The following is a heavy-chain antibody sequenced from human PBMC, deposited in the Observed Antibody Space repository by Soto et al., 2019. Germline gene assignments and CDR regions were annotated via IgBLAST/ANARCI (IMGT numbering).Heavy chain of an antibody. CDR3: ARGIFGSGTANDY. CDR1: GFTFSGSW. D-gene: IGHD3-10*01. Sequence: EVQLVESGGGLVQPGGSLRLSCAASGFTFSGSWMHWVRQAPGKGLVWVSRINGDGSGTSYADFVKGRFTISRDDAKNTLFMQMNCLRAEDTAGYYCARGIFGSGTANDYWGQGTLVTVSS. V-gene: IGHV3-74*01. CDR2: INGDGSGT. J-gene: IGHJ4*02.